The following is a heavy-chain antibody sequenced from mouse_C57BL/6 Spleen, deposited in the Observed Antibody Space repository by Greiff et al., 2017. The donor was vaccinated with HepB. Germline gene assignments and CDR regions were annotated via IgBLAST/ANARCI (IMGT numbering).Heavy chain of an antibody. CDR1: GYTFTSYG. CDR3: ARIYYGYENYAMDY. D-gene: IGHD2-2*01. CDR2: IYPRSGNT. Sequence: QVQLQQSGAELARPGASVKLSCKASGYTFTSYGISWVKQRTGQGLEWIGEIYPRSGNTYYNEKFKGKATLTADKSSSTAYMELRSLTSEDSAVYFCARIYYGYENYAMDYWGQGTSVTVSS. J-gene: IGHJ4*01. V-gene: IGHV1-81*01.